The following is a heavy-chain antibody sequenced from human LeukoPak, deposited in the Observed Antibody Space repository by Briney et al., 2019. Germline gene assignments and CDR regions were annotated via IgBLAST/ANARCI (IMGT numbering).Heavy chain of an antibody. D-gene: IGHD2-21*01. CDR1: GGTFSSYA. J-gene: IGHJ3*02. Sequence: ASVKVSCKASGGTFSSYAISWVRQAPGQGLEWMGGIIPIFGTANYAQKFQGRVTITADESTSTAYMELSSLRSEDTAVYYCARVVGISDAFDIWGQGTMVTVSS. V-gene: IGHV1-69*13. CDR3: ARVVGISDAFDI. CDR2: IIPIFGTA.